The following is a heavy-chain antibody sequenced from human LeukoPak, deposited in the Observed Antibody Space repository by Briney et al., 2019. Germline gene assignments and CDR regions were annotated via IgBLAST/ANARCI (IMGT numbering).Heavy chain of an antibody. CDR1: GGSFSGYY. CDR3: ARDVESGVAFDI. D-gene: IGHD3-10*01. Sequence: SETLSLTCAVYGGSFSGYYWSWIRQPPGKGLEWIGYIYYSGSTNYNPSLKSRVTISVDTSKNQFSLKLSSVTAADTAVYYCARDVESGVAFDIWGQGTMVTVSS. CDR2: IYYSGST. J-gene: IGHJ3*02. V-gene: IGHV4-59*01.